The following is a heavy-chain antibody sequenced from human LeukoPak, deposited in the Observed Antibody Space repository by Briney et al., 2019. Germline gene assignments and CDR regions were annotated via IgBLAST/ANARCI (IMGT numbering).Heavy chain of an antibody. V-gene: IGHV3-33*01. Sequence: GRSLRLSCAASGFIFSNDAMHWVRQAPGKGLEWVAFIWFDGSNKHYADSVKGRFTISRDNSEDTLYLQMNSLRAEDTAVYYCAREGSYLDAFDIWGQGTMVTVSS. CDR3: AREGSYLDAFDI. D-gene: IGHD1-26*01. CDR1: GFIFSNDA. CDR2: IWFDGSNK. J-gene: IGHJ3*02.